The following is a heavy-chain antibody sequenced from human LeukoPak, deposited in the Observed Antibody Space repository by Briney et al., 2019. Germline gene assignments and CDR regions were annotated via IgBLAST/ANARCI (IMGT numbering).Heavy chain of an antibody. CDR2: INHSGSS. Sequence: PSETLSLTCAVYGGSFSGYYRNWIRQPPGKGLEWIGGINHSGSSNYNPSLKSRITISVDTSKNQFSLNLSSVTAADTAVYYCARASIVGAKRTRSGTFDLWGQGTMVTVSS. CDR3: ARASIVGAKRTRSGTFDL. D-gene: IGHD1-26*01. CDR1: GGSFSGYY. J-gene: IGHJ3*01. V-gene: IGHV4-34*01.